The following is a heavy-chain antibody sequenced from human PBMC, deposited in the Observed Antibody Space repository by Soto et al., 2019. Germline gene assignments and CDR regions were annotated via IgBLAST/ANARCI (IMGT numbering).Heavy chain of an antibody. CDR2: IYYSGST. CDR1: GGSISSGGYY. V-gene: IGHV4-31*03. Sequence: SETLSLPCTVSGGSISSGGYYWSWIRQHPGKGLEWIGYIYYSGSTYYNPSLKSRVTISVDTSKNQFSLKLSSVTAADTAVYYCAATVTDRPYYFDYWGQGTLVTVSS. CDR3: AATVTDRPYYFDY. D-gene: IGHD4-17*01. J-gene: IGHJ4*02.